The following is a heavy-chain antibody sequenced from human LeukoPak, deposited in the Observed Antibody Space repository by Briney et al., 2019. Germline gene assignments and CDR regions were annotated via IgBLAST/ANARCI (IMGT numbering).Heavy chain of an antibody. CDR3: ARDAGYCTGGSCWYFDH. J-gene: IGHJ4*02. V-gene: IGHV1-2*02. D-gene: IGHD2-15*01. Sequence: GASVKVSCKASGCTFTDYYMHWVRQAPGQALEWMGWIDLNSGGTNFAQRFQGRVTMTRDTSISTAYMDLSRLISDDTAVYYCARDAGYCTGGSCWYFDHWGQGTLVTVSS. CDR2: IDLNSGGT. CDR1: GCTFTDYY.